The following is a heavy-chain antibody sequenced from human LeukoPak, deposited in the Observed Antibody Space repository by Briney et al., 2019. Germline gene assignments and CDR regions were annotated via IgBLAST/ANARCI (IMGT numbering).Heavy chain of an antibody. V-gene: IGHV3-53*01. CDR3: ARDLLYYDILTGYASAEYFQH. J-gene: IGHJ1*01. CDR2: IYSGGST. Sequence: PGGSLRLSCAASGFTVSSNYMSWVRQAPGKGLEWVSVIYSGGSTYYADSVKGRFTISRDNFKNTLYLQMNSLRAEDTAVYYCARDLLYYDILTGYASAEYFQHWGQGTLVTVSS. CDR1: GFTVSSNY. D-gene: IGHD3-9*01.